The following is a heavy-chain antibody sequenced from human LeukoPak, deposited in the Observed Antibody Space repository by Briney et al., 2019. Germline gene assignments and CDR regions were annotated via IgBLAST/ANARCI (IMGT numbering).Heavy chain of an antibody. D-gene: IGHD4-23*01. CDR3: ARDLGKIGGNTSPFDY. J-gene: IGHJ4*02. CDR2: IKQDGSEK. CDR1: GFTFSSYW. Sequence: PGGSLRLSCAASGFTFSSYWMSWVRQAPGKGLEWVANIKQDGSEKYYVDSVKGRFTISRDNAKNSLYLQMNSLRAEDTAVYYRARDLGKIGGNTSPFDYWGQGTLVTVSS. V-gene: IGHV3-7*01.